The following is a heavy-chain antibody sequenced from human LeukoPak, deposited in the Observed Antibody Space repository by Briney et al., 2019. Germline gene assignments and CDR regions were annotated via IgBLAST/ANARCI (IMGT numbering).Heavy chain of an antibody. CDR2: INPNSGGT. V-gene: IGHV1-2*02. CDR3: ARGRDTAMADLFDY. CDR1: GYTFTGYY. D-gene: IGHD5-18*01. Sequence: ASVKVPCKASGYTFTGYYMHWVRQAPGQGLEWMGWINPNSGGTNYAQKFQGRVTMTRDTSISTAYMELSRLRSDDTAVYYCARGRDTAMADLFDYWGQGTLVTVSS. J-gene: IGHJ4*02.